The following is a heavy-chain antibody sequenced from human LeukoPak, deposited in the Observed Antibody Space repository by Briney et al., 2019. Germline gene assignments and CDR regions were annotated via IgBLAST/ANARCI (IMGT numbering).Heavy chain of an antibody. D-gene: IGHD5/OR15-5a*01. J-gene: IGHJ4*02. CDR3: ARGVYDLRLVWLY. V-gene: IGHV3-30-3*01. CDR2: KSYDGSNK. Sequence: PGGSLRLSCAAWGFTHRSYAMHCAHEAPGKALEWVAVKSYDGSNKYYADYVKGRHTISRANYKNTLYLQMQSRTGDDRGVYYRARGVYDLRLVWLYWGQGTLVTASS. CDR1: GFTHRSYA.